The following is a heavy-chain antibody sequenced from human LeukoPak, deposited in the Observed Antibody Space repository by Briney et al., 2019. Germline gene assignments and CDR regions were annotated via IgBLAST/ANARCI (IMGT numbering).Heavy chain of an antibody. CDR2: INPNSGGT. Sequence: ASVKVSCKASGYSFTAYYMHWVRQAPGQGLEWMGWINPNSGGTNYAQKFQGRVTMTRDTSITTAYMEMSRLRSDDTALYYCARSPHILTGENFDYWGQGTLVTVSS. CDR3: ARSPHILTGENFDY. J-gene: IGHJ4*02. CDR1: GYSFTAYY. V-gene: IGHV1-2*02. D-gene: IGHD3-9*01.